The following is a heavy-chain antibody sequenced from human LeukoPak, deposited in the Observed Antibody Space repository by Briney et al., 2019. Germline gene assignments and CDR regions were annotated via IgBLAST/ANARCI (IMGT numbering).Heavy chain of an antibody. CDR2: INPNSGGT. Sequence: ASVKVSCKASGYTFTGYYMHWVRHAPGQGLEWTGWINPNSGGTNYAQKFQGRVTMTRDTSISTAYMELSRLRSDDTAVYYCARTMVRGVIRVAGFDYWGQGTLVTVSS. CDR3: ARTMVRGVIRVAGFDY. D-gene: IGHD3-10*01. CDR1: GYTFTGYY. V-gene: IGHV1-2*02. J-gene: IGHJ4*02.